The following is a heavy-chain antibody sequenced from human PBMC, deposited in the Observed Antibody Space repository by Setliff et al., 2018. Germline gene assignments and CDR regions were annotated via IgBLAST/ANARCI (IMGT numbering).Heavy chain of an antibody. D-gene: IGHD3-10*01. CDR3: ARHEFVGGYYGSVTYRHFDY. CDR1: GDSISSTSYQ. J-gene: IGHJ4*02. V-gene: IGHV4-39*01. Sequence: KPSETLSLTCTVSGDSISSTSYQWGWVRQPPGKGLEWIGSIYYTGTAYYNPSLKSRVTISVDTSKNQFSLQVTSRAATDTALYFCARHEFVGGYYGSVTYRHFDYWGQGILVTVSS. CDR2: IYYTGTA.